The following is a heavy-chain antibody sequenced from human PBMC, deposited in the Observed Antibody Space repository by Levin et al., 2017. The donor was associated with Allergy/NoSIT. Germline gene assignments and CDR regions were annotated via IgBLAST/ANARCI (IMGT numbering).Heavy chain of an antibody. Sequence: GASVKVSCKASGYTFSYFGIGWVRQAPGQGLEWMGWVSPNNGDTDYVQKFLGRVTMTSDTSTSTVYMELRSLRSDDTAMFYCERLGYSHGNDYWGQGTMVTVSS. V-gene: IGHV1-18*01. CDR3: ERLGYSHGNDY. CDR2: VSPNNGDT. J-gene: IGHJ4*02. CDR1: GYTFSYFG. D-gene: IGHD1-1*01.